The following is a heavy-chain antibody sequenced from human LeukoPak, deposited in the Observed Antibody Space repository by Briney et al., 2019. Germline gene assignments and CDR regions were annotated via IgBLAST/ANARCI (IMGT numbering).Heavy chain of an antibody. Sequence: SETLSLTCTVSGGSISSSSYYWGWIRQPPGKGLEWIGSIYYSGSTYYNPSLKSRVTISVDTSKNQFSLKLSSVTAADTAVYYCARVLDYEDAFDIWGQGTMVTVSS. D-gene: IGHD4-17*01. CDR3: ARVLDYEDAFDI. CDR2: IYYSGST. CDR1: GGSISSSSYY. V-gene: IGHV4-39*07. J-gene: IGHJ3*02.